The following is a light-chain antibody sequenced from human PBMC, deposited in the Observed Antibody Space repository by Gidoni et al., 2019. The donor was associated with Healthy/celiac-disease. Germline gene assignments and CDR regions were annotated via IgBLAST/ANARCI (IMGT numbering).Light chain of an antibody. CDR3: SSYTSSSTLVV. V-gene: IGLV2-14*01. Sequence: QSALTPPASVSGSPGQSITISCTGTSSDVGGYNYVSWYQQHPAKAPKLMIYEVSNRPSGVSNRFSGSKSGNTASLPISGLQAEDEADYYCSSYTSSSTLVVFGGGTKLTV. CDR2: EVS. J-gene: IGLJ2*01. CDR1: SSDVGGYNY.